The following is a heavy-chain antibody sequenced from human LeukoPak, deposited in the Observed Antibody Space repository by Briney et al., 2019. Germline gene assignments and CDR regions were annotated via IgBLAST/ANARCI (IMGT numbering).Heavy chain of an antibody. CDR1: GFTFDDYG. CDR2: INWNGGST. CDR3: ARVDNIVVVPAASYYFDY. D-gene: IGHD2-2*01. Sequence: PGGSLRLSCAASGFTFDDYGMSWVRHAPGKGLEWVSGINWNGGSTGYADSVKGRFTISRDNAKNSLYLQMNSLRAEDTALYYCARVDNIVVVPAASYYFDYWGQGTLVTVSS. V-gene: IGHV3-20*04. J-gene: IGHJ4*02.